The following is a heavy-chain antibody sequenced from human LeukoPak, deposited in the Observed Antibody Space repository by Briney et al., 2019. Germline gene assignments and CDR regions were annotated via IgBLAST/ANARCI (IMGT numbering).Heavy chain of an antibody. D-gene: IGHD5-18*01. J-gene: IGHJ3*02. CDR3: ASLGYSYGFDAFDI. Sequence: SETLSLTCTVSGGSISSGDYYWSWIRQPPGKGLEWIGYIYYSGSTNYNPSLKSRVTISVDTSKNQFSLKLSSVTAADTAVYYCASLGYSYGFDAFDIWGQGTMVTVSS. V-gene: IGHV4-61*08. CDR1: GGSISSGDYY. CDR2: IYYSGST.